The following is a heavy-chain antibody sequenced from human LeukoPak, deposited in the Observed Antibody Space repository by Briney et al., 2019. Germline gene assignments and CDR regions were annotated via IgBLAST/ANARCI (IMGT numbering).Heavy chain of an antibody. CDR1: GPTFTVYY. J-gene: IGHJ3*02. CDR2: INANSGDT. Sequence: ASVTLSCKSSGPTFTVYYMHWVRHAPGQGLEWMGWINANSGDTNYAQKFQGRVTMTKDTSISTAYMELSRLRSDDTAVYHCESKWVTYYYNSSAYHYPTDVFDIWGQGTMVTVSS. D-gene: IGHD3-22*01. CDR3: ESKWVTYYYNSSAYHYPTDVFDI. V-gene: IGHV1-2*02.